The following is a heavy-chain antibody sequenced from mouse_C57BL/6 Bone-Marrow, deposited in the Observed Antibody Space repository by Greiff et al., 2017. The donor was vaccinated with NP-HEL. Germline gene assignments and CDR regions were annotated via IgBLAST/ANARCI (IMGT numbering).Heavy chain of an antibody. J-gene: IGHJ3*01. CDR1: GYTFTDYN. V-gene: IGHV1-18*01. Sequence: VQLQQSGPELVKPGASVKIPCKASGYTFTDYNMDWVKQSHGKSLEWIGDINPNNGGTIYNQKFKGKATLTVDKSSSTAYMELRSLTSEDTAVYYCARPFYGSPWFAYWGQGTLVTVSA. CDR2: INPNNGGT. D-gene: IGHD1-1*01. CDR3: ARPFYGSPWFAY.